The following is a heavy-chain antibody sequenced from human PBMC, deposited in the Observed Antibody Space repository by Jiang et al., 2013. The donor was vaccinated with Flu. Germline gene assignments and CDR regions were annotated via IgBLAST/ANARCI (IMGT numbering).Heavy chain of an antibody. D-gene: IGHD6-13*01. CDR1: GCTFTSFN. CDR2: INPSGGST. V-gene: IGHV1-46*01. CDR3: ARGGSNWYFAY. J-gene: IGHJ4*02. Sequence: VPCKASGCTFTSFNMHWVRQAPGQGLEWMGIINPSGGSTSYAQRFQGRVTLTRDTSTSTVYMELSSLRSEDTAVYYCARGGSNWYFAYWGQGTLVTVST.